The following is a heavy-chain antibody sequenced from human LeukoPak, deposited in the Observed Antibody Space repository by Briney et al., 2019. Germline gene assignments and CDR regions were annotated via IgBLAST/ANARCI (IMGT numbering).Heavy chain of an antibody. CDR3: ARDYADYVGYFFFDY. CDR1: GFTFNNYA. J-gene: IGHJ4*02. CDR2: ISGGGETT. V-gene: IGHV3-23*01. Sequence: KTGGSLRLSCAASGFTFNNYAMNWVRQAPGKGLEWVSSISGGGETTYYADSAKGRSTISRDNSQNTLYLQMNSLRAEDTAVYYCARDYADYVGYFFFDYWGQGTLVTVSS. D-gene: IGHD4-17*01.